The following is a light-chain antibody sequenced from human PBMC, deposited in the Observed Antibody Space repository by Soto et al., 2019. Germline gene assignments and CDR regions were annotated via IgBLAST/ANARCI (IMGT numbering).Light chain of an antibody. J-gene: IGLJ2*01. V-gene: IGLV1-44*01. CDR2: NTN. CDR3: GAWDSSLDAVV. Sequence: QSVLTQPPSASGTPGQRVTISCSGSSSNIGSNAVNWYQQLPGTAPKLLIYNTNQRPSGAPDRFSGSKSGTSASLAISGLQSEDEADYYCGAWDSSLDAVVFGGGTQLTVL. CDR1: SSNIGSNA.